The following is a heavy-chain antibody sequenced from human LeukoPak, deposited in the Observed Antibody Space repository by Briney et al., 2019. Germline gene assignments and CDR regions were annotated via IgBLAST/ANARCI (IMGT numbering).Heavy chain of an antibody. Sequence: SVKVSCKASGGTFSSYDISWVRQAPGQGLEWMGGIIPIFGTANYAQKFQGRVTITTDESTSTAYMELSSLRSEDTAVYYCARAEKNYGGVWLFDYWGQGTLVTVSS. J-gene: IGHJ4*02. D-gene: IGHD4-23*01. CDR3: ARAEKNYGGVWLFDY. CDR2: IIPIFGTA. CDR1: GGTFSSYD. V-gene: IGHV1-69*05.